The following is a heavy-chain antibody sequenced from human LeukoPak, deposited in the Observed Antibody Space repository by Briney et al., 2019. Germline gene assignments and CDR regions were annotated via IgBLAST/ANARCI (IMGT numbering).Heavy chain of an antibody. CDR1: GYTFTSYY. D-gene: IGHD6-13*01. Sequence: GASVKVSCKASGYTFTSYYMHWVRQAPGQGLEWMGIINPSGGSTSYAQKFQGRVTVTTDTSTSTAYMELRSLRSDDTAVYFCARALREYSSSWFSDFWGQGTLVTVSS. CDR3: ARALREYSSSWFSDF. V-gene: IGHV1-46*01. J-gene: IGHJ4*02. CDR2: INPSGGST.